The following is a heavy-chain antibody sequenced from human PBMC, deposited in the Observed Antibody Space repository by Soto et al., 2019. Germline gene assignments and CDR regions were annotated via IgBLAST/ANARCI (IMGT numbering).Heavy chain of an antibody. CDR2: IIPIFGTA. CDR3: ARLNVVVVAATLYYYYGMDV. J-gene: IGHJ6*02. Sequence: ASVKVSCKASGGTFSSYAISWVRQAPGQGLEWMGGIIPIFGTANYAQKFQGRVTITADKSTSTAYMELSSLRSEDTAVYYRARLNVVVVAATLYYYYGMDVWGQGTTVTVSS. D-gene: IGHD2-15*01. CDR1: GGTFSSYA. V-gene: IGHV1-69*06.